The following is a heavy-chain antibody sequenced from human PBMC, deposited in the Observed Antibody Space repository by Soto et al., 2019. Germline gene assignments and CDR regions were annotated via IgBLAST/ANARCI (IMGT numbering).Heavy chain of an antibody. CDR2: IYYSGST. CDR1: GGSVSSGSYY. J-gene: IGHJ5*02. V-gene: IGHV4-61*01. D-gene: IGHD2-15*01. CDR3: ARNLGLGLLRWNWFDP. Sequence: QVQLQESGPGLVKPSETLSLTCTVSGGSVSSGSYYWSWIRQPPGKGLEWIGYIYYSGSTNYNPSLKSLLSISVATSKNQFSLKLSSVTAADTAGYYCARNLGLGLLRWNWFDPWGQGTLVTVSS.